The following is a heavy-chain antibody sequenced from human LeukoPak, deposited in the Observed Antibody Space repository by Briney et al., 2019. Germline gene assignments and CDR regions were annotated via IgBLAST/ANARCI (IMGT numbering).Heavy chain of an antibody. D-gene: IGHD3-10*01. CDR2: IYPGDSDT. Sequence: GESLKISCKGSGYSFTSYWIGWVRQMPGKGLEWMGIIYPGDSDTRYSPSFQGQVTISADKSISTAYLQWSSLKASDTAMYYCARLAYYGSGSYYKGPRFDPWGQGTLVTVSS. CDR3: ARLAYYGSGSYYKGPRFDP. CDR1: GYSFTSYW. J-gene: IGHJ5*02. V-gene: IGHV5-51*01.